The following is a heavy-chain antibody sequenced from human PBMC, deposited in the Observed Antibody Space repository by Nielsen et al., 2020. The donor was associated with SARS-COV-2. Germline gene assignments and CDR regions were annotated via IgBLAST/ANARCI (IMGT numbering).Heavy chain of an antibody. Sequence: SETLSLTCTVSGGSISSGGYYWSWIRQHPGKGLEWIGYIYYTGDSFYTPSLKSRVTMSLDTSDNQFSLKVRSVTAADTAIYFCATTSASDNTGGFDYWGQGTLVTVSS. CDR1: GGSISSGGYY. V-gene: IGHV4-31*03. CDR2: IYYTGDS. J-gene: IGHJ4*02. D-gene: IGHD6-13*01. CDR3: ATTSASDNTGGFDY.